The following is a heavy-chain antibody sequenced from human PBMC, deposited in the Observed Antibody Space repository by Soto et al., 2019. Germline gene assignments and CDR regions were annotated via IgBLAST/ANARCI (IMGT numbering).Heavy chain of an antibody. V-gene: IGHV3-7*04. CDR2: IKQDGSEK. CDR1: GFTFNSYW. D-gene: IGHD1-26*01. J-gene: IGHJ5*02. Sequence: EVQLVESGGGLVQPGGSLRLSCAASGFTFNSYWMTWVRQAPGKGLEWVANIKQDGSEKYYVDSVKGRFTISRDNAKNSLYLQMNSLRAADTAVYYCARGWGLDPWGHGTLVTVSS. CDR3: ARGWGLDP.